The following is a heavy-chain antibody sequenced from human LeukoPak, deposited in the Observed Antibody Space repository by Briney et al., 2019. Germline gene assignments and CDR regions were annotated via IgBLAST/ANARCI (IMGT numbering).Heavy chain of an antibody. CDR1: GFTFINYG. J-gene: IGHJ3*02. Sequence: GGSLRLSCAASGFTFINYGMNWVRQAPGKGLDWVSYISSSSTIYYADSVKGRFTISRDNAKNSLYLQMNSLRADDTALYYCARRYSSSSPAAFDNWGQGTMVTVSS. D-gene: IGHD6-6*01. CDR3: ARRYSSSSPAAFDN. V-gene: IGHV3-48*01. CDR2: ISSSSTI.